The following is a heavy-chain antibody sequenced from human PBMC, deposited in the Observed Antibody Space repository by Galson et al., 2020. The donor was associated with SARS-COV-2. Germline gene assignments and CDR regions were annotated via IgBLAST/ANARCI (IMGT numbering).Heavy chain of an antibody. V-gene: IGHV3-30*01. CDR2: ISYDGSNT. Sequence: GGSLRLSCAASGFTFSSYAMHWVRQAPGKGLEWVAVISYDGSNTYYADSVKGRFTISRDNSKNTLYLQMNSLRAEDTAVYYCARERPGGYYDYVWGSRDWYFDLWGRGTLVTVSS. D-gene: IGHD3-16*01. J-gene: IGHJ2*01. CDR3: ARERPGGYYDYVWGSRDWYFDL. CDR1: GFTFSSYA.